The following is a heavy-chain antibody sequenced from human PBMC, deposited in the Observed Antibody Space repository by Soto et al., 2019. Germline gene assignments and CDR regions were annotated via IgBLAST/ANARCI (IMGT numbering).Heavy chain of an antibody. CDR1: GFTFSSYA. J-gene: IGHJ4*02. CDR3: AKGLYYYESSAYMGY. Sequence: GGSLRLSCAASGFTFSSYAMSWVRQAPGKGLEWVSAISGSGGYTYYADSVKGRFTISRDNSKNTLYLQMNSLRAEDTALYYCAKGLYYYESSAYMGYWGQGTLVTVSS. CDR2: ISGSGGYT. V-gene: IGHV3-23*01. D-gene: IGHD3-22*01.